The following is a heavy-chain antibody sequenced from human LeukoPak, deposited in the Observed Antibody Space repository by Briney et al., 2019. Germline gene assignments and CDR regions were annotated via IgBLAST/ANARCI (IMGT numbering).Heavy chain of an antibody. CDR1: GGTFSSYA. Sequence: SVKVSCKASGGTFSSYAISWVRQTPGQGLEWMGRIIPILGIANYAQKFQGRVTITADKSTSTAYMELSSLRSEDTAVYYCARRDLTYYYDSSGYCDWGQGTLVTVSS. CDR3: ARRDLTYYYDSSGYCD. D-gene: IGHD3-22*01. J-gene: IGHJ4*02. V-gene: IGHV1-69*04. CDR2: IIPILGIA.